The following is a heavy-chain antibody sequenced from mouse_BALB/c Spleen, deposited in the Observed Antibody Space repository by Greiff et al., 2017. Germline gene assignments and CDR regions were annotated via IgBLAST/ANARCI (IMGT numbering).Heavy chain of an antibody. CDR2: ISDGGSYT. J-gene: IGHJ3*01. CDR1: GFTFSDYY. Sequence: VMLVESGGGLVKPGGSLKLSCAASGFTFSDYYMYWVRQTPEKRLEWVATISDGGSYTYYPDSVKGRFTISRDNAKNNLYLQMSSLKSEDTAMYYCARGDYDYDLAYWGQGTLVTVSA. D-gene: IGHD2-4*01. V-gene: IGHV5-4*02. CDR3: ARGDYDYDLAY.